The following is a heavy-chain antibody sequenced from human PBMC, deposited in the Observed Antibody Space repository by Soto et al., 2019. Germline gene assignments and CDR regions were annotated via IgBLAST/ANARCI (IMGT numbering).Heavy chain of an antibody. D-gene: IGHD3-10*01. CDR1: GFTFSSYS. Sequence: KTGGSLRLSCAASGFTFSSYSMNWVRQAPGKGLEWVSSISSSSSYIYYADSVKGRFTISRDNAKNSLYLQMNSLRAEDTAVYYCARAGNTNNPRKVLLKDYWGQGTLVTVSS. J-gene: IGHJ4*02. CDR2: ISSSSSYI. V-gene: IGHV3-21*04. CDR3: ARAGNTNNPRKVLLKDY.